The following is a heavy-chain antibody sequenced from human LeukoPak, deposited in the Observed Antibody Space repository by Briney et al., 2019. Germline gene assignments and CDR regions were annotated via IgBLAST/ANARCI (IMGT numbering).Heavy chain of an antibody. D-gene: IGHD4-17*01. CDR1: GFTFSSYW. CDR2: ISSSSSYI. CDR3: ARGPTGIDY. V-gene: IGHV3-21*01. Sequence: PGGSLRLSCAASGFTFSSYWMHWVRQAPGKGLEWVSSISSSSSYIYYADSVKGRFTISRDNAKNSLYLQMNSLRAEDTAVYYCARGPTGIDYWGQGTLVTVSS. J-gene: IGHJ4*02.